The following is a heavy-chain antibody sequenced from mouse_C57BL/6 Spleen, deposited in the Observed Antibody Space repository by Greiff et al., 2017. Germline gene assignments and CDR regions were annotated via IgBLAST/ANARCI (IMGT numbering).Heavy chain of an antibody. Sequence: QVQLQQSGAELVRPGASVKLSCKASGYTFTDYCINWVKQRPGQGLEWIARIYPGSGNTYYNEKFKGKATLTADKSSSTAYMQLSSLTSADSAVYFCASLEPYFDYWGQGTTLTVSS. V-gene: IGHV1-76*01. CDR2: IYPGSGNT. CDR3: ASLEPYFDY. J-gene: IGHJ2*01. CDR1: GYTFTDYC.